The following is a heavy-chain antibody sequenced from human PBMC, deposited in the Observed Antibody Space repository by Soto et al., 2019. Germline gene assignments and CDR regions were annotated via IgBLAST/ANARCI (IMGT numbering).Heavy chain of an antibody. Sequence: TLSLTCAISGDSVSSNSAAWNWIRQSPSRGLEWLGRTYYRSKWYNDYAVSVKSRITINPDTSKNQFSLQLNSVTPEDTAVYYCARDWEAGGGPLYYYGMDVWGQGTTVTVYS. D-gene: IGHD3-16*01. CDR1: GDSVSSNSAA. CDR3: ARDWEAGGGPLYYYGMDV. V-gene: IGHV6-1*01. CDR2: TYYRSKWYN. J-gene: IGHJ6*02.